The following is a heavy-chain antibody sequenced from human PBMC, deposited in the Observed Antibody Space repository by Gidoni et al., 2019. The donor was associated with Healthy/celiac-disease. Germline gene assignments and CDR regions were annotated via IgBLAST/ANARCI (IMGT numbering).Heavy chain of an antibody. D-gene: IGHD3-10*01. CDR2: IRSKAYGGTT. J-gene: IGHJ4*02. CDR3: TRATMVAGAN. Sequence: EVQLVESGGGLVKPGRSLRLSCTPSGFPFGDYAMSWFRQAPGKGLEWVGFIRSKAYGGTTEYAASVKGRFTISRDDSKSIAYLQMNSLKTEDTAVYYCTRATMVAGANWGQGTLVTVSS. V-gene: IGHV3-49*05. CDR1: GFPFGDYA.